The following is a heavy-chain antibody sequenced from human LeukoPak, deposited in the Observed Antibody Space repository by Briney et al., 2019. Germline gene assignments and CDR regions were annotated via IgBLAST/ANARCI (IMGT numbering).Heavy chain of an antibody. V-gene: IGHV3-7*01. CDR1: GFTFSSYW. D-gene: IGHD2-2*03. J-gene: IGHJ6*02. CDR2: IKQDGSEK. Sequence: PGGSLRLSCAASGFTFSSYWMSWVRQAPGKGLEWVANIKQDGSEKYYVDSVKGRFTISRDNAKNSLYLQMNSLRAEDTAVYYCARAGFRNPSWIAYYYYGMDVWGQGTTVTVSS. CDR3: ARAGFRNPSWIAYYYYGMDV.